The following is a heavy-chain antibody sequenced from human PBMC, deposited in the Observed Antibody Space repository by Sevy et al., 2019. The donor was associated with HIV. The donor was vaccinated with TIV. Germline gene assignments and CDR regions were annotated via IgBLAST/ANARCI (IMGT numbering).Heavy chain of an antibody. J-gene: IGHJ4*02. V-gene: IGHV4-59*08. CDR2: IYYNGHL. CDR3: AGENAWGRGYS. CDR1: GGSITSLY. D-gene: IGHD1-26*01. Sequence: SETLSLTCTVSGGSITSLYWNWIRQPPGKGLEWIANIYYNGHLNYNPSLKSRVTFSLNTSKNQFSLRLSSVTAADTAMYYCAGENAWGRGYSWGQGTLVTVSS.